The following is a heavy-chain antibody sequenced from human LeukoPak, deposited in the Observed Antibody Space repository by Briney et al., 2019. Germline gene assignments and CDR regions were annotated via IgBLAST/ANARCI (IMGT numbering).Heavy chain of an antibody. D-gene: IGHD2-15*01. CDR1: GYTFTSYD. V-gene: IGHV1-8*01. CDR3: ARGYCSGGSCYQYYFDY. CDR2: MNPNSGNT. J-gene: IGHJ4*02. Sequence: ASVKVSCKASGYTFTSYDINGVRQATGQGLEWMGWMNPNSGNTGYAQKFQGRVTMTRNTSISTAYMELSSLRSEDTAVYYCARGYCSGGSCYQYYFDYWGQGTLVTVSS.